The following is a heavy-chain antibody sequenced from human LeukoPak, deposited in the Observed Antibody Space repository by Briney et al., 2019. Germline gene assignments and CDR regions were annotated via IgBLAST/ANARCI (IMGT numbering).Heavy chain of an antibody. CDR3: AKGPPEYCSGGSCHSGRNWIDP. Sequence: ASVKVSCKASGYTFSGYYMHWLRQAPGQGLEWMGWINPNSGGTNYAQKFQGRVTMTRDTSISTAYMELSRLRSDDTAVYYCAKGPPEYCSGGSCHSGRNWIDPWGQGTLVTVSS. D-gene: IGHD2-15*01. V-gene: IGHV1-2*02. J-gene: IGHJ5*02. CDR1: GYTFSGYY. CDR2: INPNSGGT.